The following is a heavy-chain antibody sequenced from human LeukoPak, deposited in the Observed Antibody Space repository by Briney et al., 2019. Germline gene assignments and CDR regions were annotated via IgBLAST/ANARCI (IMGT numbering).Heavy chain of an antibody. J-gene: IGHJ6*03. Sequence: SVKVSCKASGGTFSSYAISWGRQAPGQGHEWMGGIIPIFGTANYAQKFKGRVTINTDESTSTAYMKMRSLRSEDTAVYYCARSPRSWSGYYRYYYYYMDVWGKGTTVTVSS. D-gene: IGHD3-3*01. CDR3: ARSPRSWSGYYRYYYYYMDV. V-gene: IGHV1-69*05. CDR2: IIPIFGTA. CDR1: GGTFSSYA.